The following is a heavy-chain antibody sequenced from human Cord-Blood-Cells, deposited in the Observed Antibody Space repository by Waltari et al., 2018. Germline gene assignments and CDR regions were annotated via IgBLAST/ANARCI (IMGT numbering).Heavy chain of an antibody. CDR2: ISWNSGSI. V-gene: IGHV3-9*03. CDR1: GFTFDDYA. J-gene: IGHJ2*01. CDR3: AKESRTGDRGGWYFDL. Sequence: EVQLVESGGGLVQPGRSLRRSCAAAGFTFDDYAMHWVRQAPGKGLDWVSGISWNSGSIGYADSVKGRFTISRDNAKNSLYLQMNSLRAEDMALYYCAKESRTGDRGGWYFDLWGRGTLVTVSS. D-gene: IGHD7-27*01.